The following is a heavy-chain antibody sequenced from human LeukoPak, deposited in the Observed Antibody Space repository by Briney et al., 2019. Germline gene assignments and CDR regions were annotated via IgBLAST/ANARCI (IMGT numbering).Heavy chain of an antibody. D-gene: IGHD6-6*01. J-gene: IGHJ4*02. CDR2: INHSGSA. Sequence: SETLSLTCAVYGGSFSGYYWSWIRQPPGKGLEWIGEINHSGSANYNPSLKSRVTISVDTSKNQFSLNLSSVTAADTAVYYCARGGVGSSGYYSDYWGQGTLVTVSS. CDR1: GGSFSGYY. V-gene: IGHV4-34*01. CDR3: ARGGVGSSGYYSDY.